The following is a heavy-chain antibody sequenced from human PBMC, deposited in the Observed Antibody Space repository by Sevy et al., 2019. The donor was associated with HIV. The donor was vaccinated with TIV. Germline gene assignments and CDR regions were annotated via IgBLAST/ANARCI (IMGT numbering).Heavy chain of an antibody. D-gene: IGHD2-2*01. V-gene: IGHV1-2*06. CDR2: INPNSGGT. J-gene: IGHJ5*02. CDR1: GYTFTGYY. CDR3: ARGCRSTSCYLDWFDP. Sequence: ASVKVSCKASGYTFTGYYMHWVRQAPGQGLEWMGRINPNSGGTNYAQKFQGRVTMTRDTSISTAYMELSRLRPDDTAVYYCARGCRSTSCYLDWFDPWGQGTLVTVSS.